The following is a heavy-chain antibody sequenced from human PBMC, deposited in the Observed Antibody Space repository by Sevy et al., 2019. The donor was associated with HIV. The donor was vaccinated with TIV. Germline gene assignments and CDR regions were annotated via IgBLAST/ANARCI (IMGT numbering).Heavy chain of an antibody. J-gene: IGHJ4*02. CDR3: AKDLLTVAGNFDY. V-gene: IGHV3-23*01. Sequence: GGSLRLSCAASGFMFSNHAMSWVRQAPGKGLEWLSSISGRSGVPTYYANSVNGRFTISRDNSQNTLFLQLSRLRAEDTAIYYCAKDLLTVAGNFDYWGQGTLVTVSS. CDR2: ISGRSGVPT. CDR1: GFMFSNHA. D-gene: IGHD6-19*01.